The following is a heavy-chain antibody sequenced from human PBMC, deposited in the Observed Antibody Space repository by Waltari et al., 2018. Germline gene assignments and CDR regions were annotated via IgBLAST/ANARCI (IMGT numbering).Heavy chain of an antibody. CDR2: INHSGST. J-gene: IGHJ6*03. CDR1: GGSFSGYY. Sequence: QVQLQQWGAGLLKPSETLSLTCAVYGGSFSGYYWSWIRQPPGKGPEWIGEINHSGSTNYNPSLKSRVTISVDTSKNQFSLKLSSVTAADTAVYYCARVRGLRFLEWLPYYYYYMDVWGKGTTVTISS. V-gene: IGHV4-34*01. D-gene: IGHD3-3*01. CDR3: ARVRGLRFLEWLPYYYYYMDV.